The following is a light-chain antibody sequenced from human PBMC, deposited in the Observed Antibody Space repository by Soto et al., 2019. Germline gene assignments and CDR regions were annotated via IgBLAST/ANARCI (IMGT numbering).Light chain of an antibody. CDR2: KAS. V-gene: IGKV1-5*03. Sequence: DIQMTQSPSTLSASVGDRVTITGRASQSISNWLAWYQQKPGKVPKLLIYKASTLESGVPSRFSGSASGTEFTLTISSLQPDDFATYYCQQYNTFSTFGQGTKVDIK. CDR3: QQYNTFST. J-gene: IGKJ1*01. CDR1: QSISNW.